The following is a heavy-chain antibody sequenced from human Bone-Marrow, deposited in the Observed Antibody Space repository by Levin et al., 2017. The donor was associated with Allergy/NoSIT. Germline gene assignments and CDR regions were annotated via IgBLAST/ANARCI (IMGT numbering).Heavy chain of an antibody. Sequence: LSLTCAASGFTFSSYGTHWVRQAPGKGLEWVAVISYDGSNKYYADSVKGRFTISRDNSKNTLYLQMNSLRAEDTAVYYCAKAWLGGYGHDYWGQGTLVTVSS. D-gene: IGHD5-18*01. CDR1: GFTFSSYG. CDR3: AKAWLGGYGHDY. V-gene: IGHV3-30*18. J-gene: IGHJ4*02. CDR2: ISYDGSNK.